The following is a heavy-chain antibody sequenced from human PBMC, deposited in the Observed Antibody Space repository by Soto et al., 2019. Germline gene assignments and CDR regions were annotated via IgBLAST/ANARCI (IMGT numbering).Heavy chain of an antibody. CDR2: INAGNGNT. V-gene: IGHV1-3*01. Sequence: GASVKVSCKASGYTFTSYAMHWVRQAPGQRLEWMGWINAGNGNTKYSQKFQGRVTITRDTSASTAYMELSSLRSEDTAVYYCARSRDIVVVPAAAHDAFDIWGQGTMVT. J-gene: IGHJ3*02. D-gene: IGHD2-2*01. CDR1: GYTFTSYA. CDR3: ARSRDIVVVPAAAHDAFDI.